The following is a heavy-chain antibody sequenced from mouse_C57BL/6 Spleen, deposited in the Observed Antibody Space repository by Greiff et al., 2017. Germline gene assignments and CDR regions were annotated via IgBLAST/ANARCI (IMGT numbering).Heavy chain of an antibody. D-gene: IGHD1-1*01. V-gene: IGHV1-64*01. CDR2: IHPNSGST. J-gene: IGHJ4*01. CDR1: GYTFTSYW. Sequence: QVQLQQPGAELVKPGASVKLSCTASGYTFTSYWMHWVKQRPGQGLEWIGMIHPNSGSTNYNEKFKSKATLTVDKSSSTAYMQLSSLTSEDSAVYYCARDYCDAMGYWGQGTSVTVSS. CDR3: ARDYCDAMGY.